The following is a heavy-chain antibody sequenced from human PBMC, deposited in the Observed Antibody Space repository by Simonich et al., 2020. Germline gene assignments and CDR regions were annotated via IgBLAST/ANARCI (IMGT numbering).Heavy chain of an antibody. V-gene: IGHV1-2*02. J-gene: IGHJ3*02. Sequence: QVQLVQSGAEVKKPGASVKVSCKASGYTFTGYYRNWGRQAPGQGLEWMGWINPNSVGTNYAQKFQGRVTMTRDTSISTAYMELSRLRSDDTAVYYCARVRFEAFDIWGQGTMVTVSS. CDR1: GYTFTGYY. CDR2: INPNSVGT. CDR3: ARVRFEAFDI.